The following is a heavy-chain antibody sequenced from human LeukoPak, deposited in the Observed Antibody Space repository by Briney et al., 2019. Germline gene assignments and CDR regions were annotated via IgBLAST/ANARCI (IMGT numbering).Heavy chain of an antibody. CDR3: ARELRSMYIAAAGTPGDAFDI. CDR1: GFTLSRYC. V-gene: IGHV3-21*01. CDR2: ISSSSSYI. D-gene: IGHD6-13*01. J-gene: IGHJ3*02. Sequence: GGSLRLSCAASGFTLSRYCMNWVRQAPGKGLEWVSSISSSSSYIYYADSVKGRFTISRDNAKNSLYLQMNSLRAEDTAVYYCARELRSMYIAAAGTPGDAFDIWGQGTMVTVSS.